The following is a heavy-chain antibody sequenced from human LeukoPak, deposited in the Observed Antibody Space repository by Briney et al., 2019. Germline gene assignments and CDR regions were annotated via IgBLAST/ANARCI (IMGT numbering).Heavy chain of an antibody. D-gene: IGHD1-26*01. CDR3: ARASGSYFNY. CDR2: ISSGSSTI. CDR1: GFTFRSYG. Sequence: GSVRLSCAASGFTFRSYGMNWVRQAPGKGLEWVSYISSGSSTIYYADSVKGRFTISRDNAKDSLYLQMNSLRAEDTAVYFCARASGSYFNYWGQGTLVTVSS. J-gene: IGHJ4*02. V-gene: IGHV3-48*04.